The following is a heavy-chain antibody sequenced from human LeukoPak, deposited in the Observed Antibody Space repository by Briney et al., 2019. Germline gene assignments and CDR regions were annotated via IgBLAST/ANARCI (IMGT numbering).Heavy chain of an antibody. CDR2: INSAGIST. V-gene: IGHV3-74*01. J-gene: IGHJ4*02. Sequence: PGGCLRLSCAASGFTFSSYWMHWVRQAPGKGLVWVSRINSAGISTNYADSVKGRFTISRDNAKNTLYLQMNSLRAEDTAIYYCGRDIAAAVDYWGLGTLVTVSS. CDR1: GFTFSSYW. CDR3: GRDIAAAVDY. D-gene: IGHD6-13*01.